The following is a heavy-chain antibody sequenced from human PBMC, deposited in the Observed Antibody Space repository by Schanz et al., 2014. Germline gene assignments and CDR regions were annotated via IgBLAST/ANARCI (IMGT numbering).Heavy chain of an antibody. CDR3: ARVCSSTDCYLDY. D-gene: IGHD2-2*01. CDR2: ISSTSNHI. CDR1: GFTFNNYN. Sequence: EVQLVESGGGLVKPGGSLRLSCAVSGFTFNNYNMDWVRQAPGKGLQWVSSISSTSNHIYYADSVKGRFTISRDNAKNSLYLQMKSLRAEDTAVYYCARVCSSTDCYLDYWGQGTLVTVSS. V-gene: IGHV3-21*01. J-gene: IGHJ4*02.